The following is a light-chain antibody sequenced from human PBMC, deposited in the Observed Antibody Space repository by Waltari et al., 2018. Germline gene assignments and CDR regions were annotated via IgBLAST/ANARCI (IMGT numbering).Light chain of an antibody. CDR1: SSDVGGYNH. CDR3: SSFTTIGTLVV. V-gene: IGLV2-14*01. CDR2: EVT. Sequence: QSALTQPASVSGSPGQSITISCTGTSSDVGGYNHVSCYQQQPGKAPKLLILEVTNRPSGISNRFSGSKSGNTASLTISGLQAKDEGEYYCSSFTTIGTLVVFGGGTKVTVL. J-gene: IGLJ2*01.